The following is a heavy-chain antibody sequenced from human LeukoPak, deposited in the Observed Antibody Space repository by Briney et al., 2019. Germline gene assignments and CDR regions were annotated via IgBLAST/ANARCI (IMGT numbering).Heavy chain of an antibody. J-gene: IGHJ5*02. CDR1: GGXFSGYF. CDR3: ARRGLRGSSGWYWFDP. D-gene: IGHD6-19*01. V-gene: IGHV4-34*01. Sequence: SETLSLTCGVYGGXFSGYFWNWIRQPPGKGLEWIGEINHSGSTNYNPSLKSRVTILVDTSKNQFSLKLSSVTAADTAVYYCARRGLRGSSGWYWFDPWGQGTLVTVSS. CDR2: INHSGST.